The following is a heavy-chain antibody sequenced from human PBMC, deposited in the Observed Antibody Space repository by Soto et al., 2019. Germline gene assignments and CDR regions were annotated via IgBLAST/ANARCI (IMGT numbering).Heavy chain of an antibody. J-gene: IGHJ4*02. CDR3: APGYRFVDY. Sequence: HPGGSLRLSCAASGITFSSYGMHWVRQAPGKGLEWVAVISYDGTNKYYADSVKGRFTISRDNSKNTLSLQMNSLRDEDTAVYYCAPGYRFVDYWGQGTLVTVSS. CDR2: ISYDGTNK. V-gene: IGHV3-30*03. D-gene: IGHD1-1*01. CDR1: GITFSSYG.